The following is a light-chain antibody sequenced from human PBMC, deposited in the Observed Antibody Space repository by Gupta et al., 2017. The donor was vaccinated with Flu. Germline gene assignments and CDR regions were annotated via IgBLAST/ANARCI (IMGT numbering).Light chain of an antibody. CDR1: RSDVGGYNY. CDR2: EVS. Sequence: QSALTQPASVSGSPGQSITISCTGTRSDVGGYNYVCCHQQPPAKPPNLIVYEVSNRPAAVSSRFSASKSGNTASLTISAHEDEDEADYYCRSYTSSSPWVFGGGTKLTVL. V-gene: IGLV2-14*01. J-gene: IGLJ3*02. CDR3: RSYTSSSPWV.